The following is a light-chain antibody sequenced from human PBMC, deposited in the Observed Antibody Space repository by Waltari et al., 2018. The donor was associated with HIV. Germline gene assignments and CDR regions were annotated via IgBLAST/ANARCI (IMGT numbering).Light chain of an antibody. V-gene: IGKV3-20*01. J-gene: IGKJ1*01. Sequence: ENVLTQSPGTLSLSPGDTATLSCRSTHLVTTHFLAGYQQKAGQAPRRLSSGGANRATGSPDRCSGSGSGTDVTLTSTRLGPEDFAVYYCHQYSSSDQTFGQGTKVE. CDR1: HLVTTHF. CDR3: HQYSSSDQT. CDR2: GGA.